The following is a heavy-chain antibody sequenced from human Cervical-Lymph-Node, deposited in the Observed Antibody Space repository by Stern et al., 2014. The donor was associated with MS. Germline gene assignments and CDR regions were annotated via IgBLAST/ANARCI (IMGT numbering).Heavy chain of an antibody. V-gene: IGHV5-51*01. J-gene: IGHJ4*02. CDR2: IYPGDADT. Sequence: VQLVQSGAEVKKPGESLKISCKGSGYSFTSYWIGWVRQMPGKGLEWMGIIYPGDADTRYSQAFQGQVNISDDTSISTAYPQWSSLKASDTAMYYCARHENDFTFDYWGQGTLVTVSS. CDR3: ARHENDFTFDY. CDR1: GYSFTSYW. D-gene: IGHD3-3*01.